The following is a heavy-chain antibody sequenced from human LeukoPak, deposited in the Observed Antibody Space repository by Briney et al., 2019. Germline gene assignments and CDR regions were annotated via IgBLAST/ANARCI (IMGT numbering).Heavy chain of an antibody. D-gene: IGHD1-14*01. CDR3: ATNRATYTRWFDP. V-gene: IGHV1-2*02. CDR2: INPNSGGT. J-gene: IGHJ5*02. CDR1: GYTFNGYY. Sequence: ASVKVSCKASGYTFNGYYMHWVRQAPGQGLEWMGWINPNSGGTNYAQKFQGRVTMTRDMSTSTAYMELSSLRSDDTAVYYCATNRATYTRWFDPWGHRTLVTVSS.